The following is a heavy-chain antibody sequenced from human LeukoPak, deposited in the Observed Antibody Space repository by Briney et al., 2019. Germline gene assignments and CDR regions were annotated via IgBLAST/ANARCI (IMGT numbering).Heavy chain of an antibody. CDR3: AKDIGIVGAPGSLFDY. D-gene: IGHD1-26*01. CDR2: IYSNGVT. J-gene: IGHJ4*02. V-gene: IGHV3-53*01. Sequence: GGSLRLSCAASGFTVSNNYMIWVRQAPGKGLEWVSLIYSNGVTNYADSVKGRFTISRDNSKNTLYLQMNSLRAEDTAVYYCAKDIGIVGAPGSLFDYWGQGTLVTVSS. CDR1: GFTVSNNY.